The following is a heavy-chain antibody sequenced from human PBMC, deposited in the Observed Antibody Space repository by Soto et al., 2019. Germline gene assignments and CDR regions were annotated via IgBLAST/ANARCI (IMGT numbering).Heavy chain of an antibody. J-gene: IGHJ6*02. CDR2: ISSSSSTI. CDR1: GFTFSSYS. D-gene: IGHD6-19*01. V-gene: IGHV3-48*02. CDR3: ARAVAGTGPRYYYYYGMDV. Sequence: PGGSLRLSCAASGFTFSSYSMNWVRQAPGKGLEWVSYISSSSSTIYYADSVKGRFTISRDNAKNSLYLQMNSLRDEDTAVYYCARAVAGTGPRYYYYYGMDVWGQGTTVTVSS.